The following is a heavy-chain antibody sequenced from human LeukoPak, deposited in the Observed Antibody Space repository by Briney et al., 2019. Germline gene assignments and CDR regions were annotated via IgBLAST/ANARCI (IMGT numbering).Heavy chain of an antibody. CDR1: GFTFSIYA. Sequence: EGSLRLSCAASGFTFSIYASAWVDQTPGKGREWVSTISVNGGSTYYADSVKGRFTISRDNSRNTLDLQMNSLRAEDTAVYFCAKNTGQTSEYSYGYHSWGQGTLVIVSS. CDR3: AKNTGQTSEYSYGYHS. CDR2: ISVNGGST. V-gene: IGHV3-23*01. J-gene: IGHJ4*02. D-gene: IGHD5-18*01.